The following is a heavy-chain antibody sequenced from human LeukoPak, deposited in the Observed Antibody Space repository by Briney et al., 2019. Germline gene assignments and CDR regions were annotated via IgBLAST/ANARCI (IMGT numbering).Heavy chain of an antibody. CDR2: INPKRGVT. D-gene: IGHD4-17*01. CDR1: GYTFTDYY. J-gene: IGHJ3*01. CDR3: ARERNYGDYGNAFDV. Sequence: ASVKVSCKASGYTFTDYYIHWMRQAPGQGLEWMGWINPKRGVTTYAQKFQGRVTMTRDTSITTAYVELTRLRSDDTTIYYCARERNYGDYGNAFDVWGQGTKVTVSS. V-gene: IGHV1-2*02.